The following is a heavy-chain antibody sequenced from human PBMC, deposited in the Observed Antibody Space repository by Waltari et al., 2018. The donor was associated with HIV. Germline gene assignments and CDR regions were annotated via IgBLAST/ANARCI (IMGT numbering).Heavy chain of an antibody. V-gene: IGHV1-8*01. CDR3: ARLDSGWYGFNYGMDV. J-gene: IGHJ6*02. CDR2: MNPNSGNT. CDR1: VYTFTSYD. Sequence: QVQLVQSGAEVKKPGASVKVSCKASVYTFTSYDINWVRQATGQGLEWMGWMNPNSGNTGYAQKFQGRVTMTRNTSISTAYMELSSLRSEDTAVYYCARLDSGWYGFNYGMDVWGQGTTVTVSS. D-gene: IGHD6-19*01.